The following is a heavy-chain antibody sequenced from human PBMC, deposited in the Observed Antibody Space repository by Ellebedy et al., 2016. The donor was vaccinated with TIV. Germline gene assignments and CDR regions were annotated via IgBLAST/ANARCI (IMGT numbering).Heavy chain of an antibody. CDR2: IYSDASDT. CDR1: GFTLTTYW. J-gene: IGHJ4*02. D-gene: IGHD2-15*01. CDR3: GTPGGYVSGFGQ. V-gene: IGHV3-74*03. Sequence: GGSLRLSCAASGFTLTTYWMHWVRQAPGKGLVWVSSIYSDASDTMYADSVKGRFTISRDNAKNSLYLQMNSLRAEDTAVYYCGTPGGYVSGFGQWGQGTLVIVSS.